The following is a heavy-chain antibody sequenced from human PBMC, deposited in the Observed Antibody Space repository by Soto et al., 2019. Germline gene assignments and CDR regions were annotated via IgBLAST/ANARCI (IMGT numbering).Heavy chain of an antibody. Sequence: KPSETLSLTCAVSSGSISSSNWWSWVRQPPGKGLEWIGEIYHSGSTNYNPSLKSRVTISVDKSKNQFSLKLSSVTAADTAVYYCARRTGYYDYIWGSYRYGRFDYWGQGTLVTVSS. D-gene: IGHD3-16*02. V-gene: IGHV4-4*02. CDR1: SGSISSSNW. CDR3: ARRTGYYDYIWGSYRYGRFDY. J-gene: IGHJ4*02. CDR2: IYHSGST.